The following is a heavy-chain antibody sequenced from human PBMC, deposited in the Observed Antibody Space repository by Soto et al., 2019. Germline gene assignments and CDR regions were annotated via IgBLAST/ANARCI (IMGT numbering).Heavy chain of an antibody. CDR2: ISAYNGNT. CDR1: GYTFTSYG. J-gene: IGHJ3*02. Sequence: QVQLVQSGAEVKKPGASVKVSCKASGYTFTSYGIIWVRQAPGQGLEWMGWISAYNGNTNYAQKLQGRVTMTTDTSTSTAYMELRSLRSDDTAVYYCARPGYYDSSGYKRRNAFDIWGQGTMVTVSS. CDR3: ARPGYYDSSGYKRRNAFDI. D-gene: IGHD3-22*01. V-gene: IGHV1-18*01.